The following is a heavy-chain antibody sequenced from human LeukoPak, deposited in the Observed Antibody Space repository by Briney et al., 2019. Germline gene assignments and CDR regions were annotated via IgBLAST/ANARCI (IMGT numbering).Heavy chain of an antibody. D-gene: IGHD3-3*01. Sequence: SETLSLTCTVSGGSISTSSYYWGWIRQPPGKGLEWIGSMYYSGSTYYNPSLKSRVTISVDTSKNQFSLKLSSVTAADTALYYCASNEWSGYYFDYWGQGTLVTVSS. V-gene: IGHV4-39*01. CDR1: GGSISTSSYY. CDR2: MYYSGST. CDR3: ASNEWSGYYFDY. J-gene: IGHJ4*02.